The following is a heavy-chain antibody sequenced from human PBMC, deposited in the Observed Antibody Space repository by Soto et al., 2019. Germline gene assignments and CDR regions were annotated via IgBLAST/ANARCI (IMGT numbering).Heavy chain of an antibody. V-gene: IGHV3-74*01. CDR2: INSDGSST. Sequence: EVQLVESGGGLVQPGGSLRLSCAASGFTFSSYWMNWVRQVPGKGLVWVSHINSDGSSTTYADSVKGRFTISRDSAKNTLYLQMNSLRAEDTAVYYCARARGGSYPYFEFWGQGTLVTVSS. CDR3: ARARGGSYPYFEF. J-gene: IGHJ4*02. CDR1: GFTFSSYW. D-gene: IGHD1-26*01.